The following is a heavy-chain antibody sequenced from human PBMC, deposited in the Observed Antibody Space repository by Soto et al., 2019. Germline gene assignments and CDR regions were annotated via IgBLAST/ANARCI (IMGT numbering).Heavy chain of an antibody. CDR1: GGSISSGDYY. D-gene: IGHD2-2*01. CDR3: ARGTVVPAANWFDP. V-gene: IGHV4-30-4*01. Sequence: ASETLSLTCTVSGGSISSGDYYWSWIRQPPGKGLEWIGYIYYSGSTYYNPSLKSRVTTSVDTSKNQFSLKLSSVTAADTAVYYCARGTVVPAANWFDPWGQGTLVTVSS. J-gene: IGHJ5*02. CDR2: IYYSGST.